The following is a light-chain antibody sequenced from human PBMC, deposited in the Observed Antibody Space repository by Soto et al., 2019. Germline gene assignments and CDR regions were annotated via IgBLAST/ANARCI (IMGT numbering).Light chain of an antibody. CDR3: GSWDSSLSDHV. CDR1: SSNIGGNS. Sequence: VLTQPPSVSAAPGQKVTISCSGSSSNIGGNSVSWYQQLPGTAPKLLIYDDNKRPSGIPDRFSGSKSGTSATLGITGFQTGDEADYYCGSWDSSLSDHVFGTGTKVTVL. J-gene: IGLJ1*01. V-gene: IGLV1-51*01. CDR2: DDN.